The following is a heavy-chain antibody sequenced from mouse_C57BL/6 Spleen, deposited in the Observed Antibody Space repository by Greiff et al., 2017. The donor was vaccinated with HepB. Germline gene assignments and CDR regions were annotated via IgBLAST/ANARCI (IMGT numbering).Heavy chain of an antibody. CDR2: IDPSDSYT. CDR3: ARDTARISYRYFDV. J-gene: IGHJ1*03. D-gene: IGHD1-1*01. Sequence: QVQLQQPGAELVMPGASVKLSCKASGYTFTSYWMHWVKQRPGQGLEWIGEIDPSDSYTNYNQKFKGKSTLTVDKSSSTAYMQLSSLTSEDAAVYDCARDTARISYRYFDVWGTGTTVTVSS. V-gene: IGHV1-69*01. CDR1: GYTFTSYW.